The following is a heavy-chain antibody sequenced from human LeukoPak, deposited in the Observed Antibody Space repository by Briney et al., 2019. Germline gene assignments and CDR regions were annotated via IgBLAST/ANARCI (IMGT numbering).Heavy chain of an antibody. D-gene: IGHD5-12*01. V-gene: IGHV3-74*01. CDR1: GFTFSSYW. Sequence: GGSLRLSCAASGFTFSSYWMHWVRQTPEKGLVWVSRIDTDGSSTIYADSVKGRFTISRDNAKDTLFLQMNSLRAEDTAVYYCTRGYVGIDYWGQGTLVTVSS. CDR3: TRGYVGIDY. CDR2: IDTDGSST. J-gene: IGHJ4*02.